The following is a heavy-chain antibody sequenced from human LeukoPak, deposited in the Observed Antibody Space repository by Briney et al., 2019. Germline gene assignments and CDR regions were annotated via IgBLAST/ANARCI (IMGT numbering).Heavy chain of an antibody. Sequence: SETLSLTCTVSGYSIDSGYYWGWIRQPPGKGLEWVGSIYHTGSTYYNQSLESRLTISLDTSKNHFSLRLTSVTAADTSVYFCGHYDSSGRLSSWGQGTLVAVSS. J-gene: IGHJ5*02. V-gene: IGHV4-38-2*02. CDR1: GYSIDSGYY. D-gene: IGHD3-22*01. CDR3: GHYDSSGRLSS. CDR2: IYHTGST.